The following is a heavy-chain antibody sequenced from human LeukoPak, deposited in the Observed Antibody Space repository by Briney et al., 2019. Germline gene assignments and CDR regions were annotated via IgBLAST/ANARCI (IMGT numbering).Heavy chain of an antibody. CDR1: GFTFSTYS. Sequence: GGSLTLSCAASGFTFSTYSMNWVRQAPGKGLEWVSSITHSSTFIYYADSVKGRFTISRDNAKNSLYLQMSSLRVEDTAVYYCARDPVGSEDYWGQGTLVTVSS. D-gene: IGHD2-15*01. CDR2: ITHSSTFI. CDR3: ARDPVGSEDY. V-gene: IGHV3-21*06. J-gene: IGHJ4*02.